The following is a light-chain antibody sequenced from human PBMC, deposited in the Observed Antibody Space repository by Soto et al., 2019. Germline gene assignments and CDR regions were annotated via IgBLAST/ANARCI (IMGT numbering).Light chain of an antibody. CDR2: GAS. Sequence: EIQITHSPPLRYASVLDVVKLTFRASQNIRTYLSWYQQKPGKAPNLLIFGASTLRSGVPSRFSGSGSGTDFTLTISSLQPEDFATYYCLQSYRTPLNCGGGHKGAIK. CDR3: LQSYRTPLN. V-gene: IGKV1-39*01. CDR1: QNIRTY. J-gene: IGKJ4*01.